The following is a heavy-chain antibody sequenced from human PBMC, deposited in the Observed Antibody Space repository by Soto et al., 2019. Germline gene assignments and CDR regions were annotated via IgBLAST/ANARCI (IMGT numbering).Heavy chain of an antibody. Sequence: PSETLSLTCTVSGGSISSYYWSWIRQPPGKGLEWIGYIYYSGSTNYNPSLKSRVTISVDTSKNQFSLKLSSVTAADTAVYYCARVRYYDFFGDLDVWGQGTTVTVSS. D-gene: IGHD3-3*01. V-gene: IGHV4-59*08. CDR3: ARVRYYDFFGDLDV. CDR2: IYYSGST. J-gene: IGHJ6*02. CDR1: GGSISSYY.